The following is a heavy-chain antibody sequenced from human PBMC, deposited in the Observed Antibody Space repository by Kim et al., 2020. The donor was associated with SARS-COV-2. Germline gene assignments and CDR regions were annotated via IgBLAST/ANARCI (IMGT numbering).Heavy chain of an antibody. J-gene: IGHJ6*01. CDR1: GFTFSSYE. V-gene: IGHV3-48*03. Sequence: GGSLRLSCAASGFTFSSYEMNWVRQAPGKGLEWVSYISSSGSTIYYADSVKGRFTLSRDNAKNYLYLQMNSLRAADTAVYYCARDSDSSGTIYYYGLEV. CDR2: ISSSGSTI. D-gene: IGHD3-22*01. CDR3: ARDSDSSGTIYYYGLEV.